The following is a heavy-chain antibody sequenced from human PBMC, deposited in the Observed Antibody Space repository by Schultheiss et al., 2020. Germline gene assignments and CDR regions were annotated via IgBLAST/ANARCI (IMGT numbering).Heavy chain of an antibody. V-gene: IGHV1-18*01. CDR3: ARASGGGIEYFDL. D-gene: IGHD1-26*01. J-gene: IGHJ2*01. CDR1: GYTFTSYG. CDR2: ISAYSGDT. Sequence: ASVKVSCKASGYTFTSYGISWVRQAPGQGLECMGWISAYSGDTQYAQKFQGRVTMTTDTSTSTAYMELRSLRSDDTAVYYCARASGGGIEYFDLWGRGTLVTVSS.